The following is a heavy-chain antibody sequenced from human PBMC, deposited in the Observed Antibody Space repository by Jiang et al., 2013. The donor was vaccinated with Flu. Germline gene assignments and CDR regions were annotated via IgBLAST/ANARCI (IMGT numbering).Heavy chain of an antibody. Sequence: GFVQPGGSLRLSCAPSGFTFSTYAMSWVRQAPGQGLEWVSVISDSGGNTYYADSVKGRFTISRDNSQNTLYLQMTSLRAEDTAVYYCAKDDFWTGFRSAMDVWGQGTTVTVSS. CDR1: GFTFSTYA. CDR2: ISDSGGNT. J-gene: IGHJ6*02. D-gene: IGHD3/OR15-3a*01. CDR3: AKDDFWTGFRSAMDV. V-gene: IGHV3-23*01.